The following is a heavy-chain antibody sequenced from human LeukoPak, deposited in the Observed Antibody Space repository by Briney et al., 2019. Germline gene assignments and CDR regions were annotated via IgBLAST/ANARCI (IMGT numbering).Heavy chain of an antibody. V-gene: IGHV3-9*01. CDR3: AKEEWLGKMNYFDH. Sequence: PGGSLRLSCAASGFIFNDYAMHWVRQAPGKGLEWVSGISRDSGTIVYADSVKGRFTISRDNAKNSLYLQMNSLRAEDTAVYYCAKEEWLGKMNYFDHWGQGTLVTVSS. J-gene: IGHJ4*02. D-gene: IGHD6-19*01. CDR2: ISRDSGTI. CDR1: GFIFNDYA.